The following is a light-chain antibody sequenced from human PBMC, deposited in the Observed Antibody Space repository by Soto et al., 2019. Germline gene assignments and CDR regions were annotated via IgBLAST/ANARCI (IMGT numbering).Light chain of an antibody. V-gene: IGLV1-51*01. CDR1: SSNIGGNS. J-gene: IGLJ1*01. CDR2: DDN. Sequence: QSVLAQPPSVSAAPGQKVTISCSGSSSNIGGNSVSWYQQLPGTAPKLLIYDDNKRPSGIPDRFSGSKSGTSATLGITGFQTGDEADYYCGSWDSRLSAYVFGTGTKFTVL. CDR3: GSWDSRLSAYV.